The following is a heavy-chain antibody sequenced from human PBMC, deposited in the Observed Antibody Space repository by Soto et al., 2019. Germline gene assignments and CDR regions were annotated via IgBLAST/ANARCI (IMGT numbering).Heavy chain of an antibody. V-gene: IGHV1-69*13. D-gene: IGHD2-2*01. CDR2: IIPIFGTA. Sequence: SVKVSCKASGCTFSSYAISWVRQAPGQGLEWMGGIIPIFGTANYAQKFQGRVTITADESTSTAYMELSSLRSEDTAVYYCASCSSTSCHSTLGGMDVWGQGTTVTVSS. CDR3: ASCSSTSCHSTLGGMDV. CDR1: GCTFSSYA. J-gene: IGHJ6*02.